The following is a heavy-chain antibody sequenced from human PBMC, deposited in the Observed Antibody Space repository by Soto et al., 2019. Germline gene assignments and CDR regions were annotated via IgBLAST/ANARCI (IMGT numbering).Heavy chain of an antibody. V-gene: IGHV6-1*01. Sequence: SQTLSLTCAISGDSDSSNTASWNWIRQSPSRGLEWLGRTYFRSKWYNDYAVSVKSRIIINPDTSNNQFPLQLNSVTPEDTAVYFCAKGDNLGPKTGYAFDPWGQGIMVTVSS. CDR1: GDSDSSNTAS. CDR3: AKGDNLGPKTGYAFDP. J-gene: IGHJ5*02. D-gene: IGHD5-12*01. CDR2: TYFRSKWYN.